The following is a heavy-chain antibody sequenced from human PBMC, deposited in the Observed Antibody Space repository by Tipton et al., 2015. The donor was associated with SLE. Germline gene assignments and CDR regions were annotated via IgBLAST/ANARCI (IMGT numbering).Heavy chain of an antibody. D-gene: IGHD7-27*01. CDR1: GYTFISYD. CDR2: MNPDTDQT. V-gene: IGHV1-8*01. CDR3: SRSGDLDF. J-gene: IGHJ4*02. Sequence: VQLVQSGAEMKKPGASVKVSCKASGYTFISYDINWVRQAPGQGLEWMGWMNPDTDQTGYAQKFQGRVTMTRDSSISTAYMELSSLRSDDTAVYYCSRSGDLDFWGQGTQVTVSS.